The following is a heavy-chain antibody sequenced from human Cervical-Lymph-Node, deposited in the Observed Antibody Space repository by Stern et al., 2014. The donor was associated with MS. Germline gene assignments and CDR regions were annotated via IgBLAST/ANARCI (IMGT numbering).Heavy chain of an antibody. Sequence: VQLVESGGGVVQQGGSLRLSCAVSGFTFSNYGMYWVRQAPGKGLEWGAVISSDGSHQYYADSVQGRFTVSRDTPNNTLYLQMNSLRTEDMAMYYCAKPIGGGHIDNCGQGTLVIVSS. CDR3: AKPIGGGHIDN. D-gene: IGHD1-26*01. V-gene: IGHV3-30*18. CDR1: GFTFSNYG. J-gene: IGHJ4*02. CDR2: ISSDGSHQ.